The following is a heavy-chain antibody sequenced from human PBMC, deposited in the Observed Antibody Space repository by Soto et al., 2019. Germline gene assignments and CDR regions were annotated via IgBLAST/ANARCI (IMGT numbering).Heavy chain of an antibody. CDR3: ARGRYGDY. J-gene: IGHJ4*02. D-gene: IGHD1-1*01. CDR2: ISAHNGNT. Sequence: QVHLVQSGAEVKKPGASVKVSCKASGYTFTSYGITWVRQAPGQGLEWMGWISAHNGNTDYAQKLQCRVFVTSDTSTSTAYMELRSLRSDDTAVYYCARGRYGDYWGQGALVTVSS. CDR1: GYTFTSYG. V-gene: IGHV1-18*01.